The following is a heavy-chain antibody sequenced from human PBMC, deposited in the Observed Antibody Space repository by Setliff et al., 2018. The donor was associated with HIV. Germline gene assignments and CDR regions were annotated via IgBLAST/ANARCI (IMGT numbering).Heavy chain of an antibody. CDR3: AKGVKYLDP. CDR2: ICDDGRT. J-gene: IGHJ5*02. CDR1: GFTLSNNY. Sequence: GESLKISCAASGFTLSNNYMTWARQAPGKGLEWVSVICDDGRTYYADSVKGRFTISRDTSINLVYLHMHRLIAEDTAVYYCAKGVKYLDPWGQGTLVTVSS. V-gene: IGHV3-53*01. D-gene: IGHD2-2*02.